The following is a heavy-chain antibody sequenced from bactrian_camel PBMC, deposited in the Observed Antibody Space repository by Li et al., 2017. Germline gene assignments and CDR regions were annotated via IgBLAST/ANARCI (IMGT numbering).Heavy chain of an antibody. CDR3: VRDPEG. CDR2: IHSDGITT. D-gene: IGHD1*01. V-gene: IGHV3S35*01. J-gene: IGHJ4*01. Sequence: DVQLVESGGGLVQPGGSLRLSCVASRFTFSTYSMSWVRQAPGKGLDWISSIHSDGITTYYSDSVKGRFTISRDNAKNTVYLQMSNLEAEDTAIYYCVRDPEGWGQGTQVTVS. CDR1: RFTFSTYS.